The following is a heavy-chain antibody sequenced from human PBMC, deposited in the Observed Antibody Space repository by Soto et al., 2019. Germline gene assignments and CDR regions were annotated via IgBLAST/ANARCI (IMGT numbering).Heavy chain of an antibody. CDR2: IYYSGST. D-gene: IGHD3-10*01. V-gene: IGHV4-30-4*01. CDR3: ARSITMVRGVHNWFDP. J-gene: IGHJ5*02. Sequence: SETLSLTCTVSGGSISSGDYYWSWIRQPPGKGLEWIGYIYYSGSTYYNPSLKSRVTISVDTSKNQFSLKLSSVTAADTAVYYCARSITMVRGVHNWFDPWGQGTLVTVSS. CDR1: GGSISSGDYY.